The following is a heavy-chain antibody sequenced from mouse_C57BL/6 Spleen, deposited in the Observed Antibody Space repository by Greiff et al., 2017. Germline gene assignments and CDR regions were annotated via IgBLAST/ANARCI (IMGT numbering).Heavy chain of an antibody. CDR3: AREGIYYGNSGAMDY. V-gene: IGHV1-39*01. CDR2: INPNYGTT. Sequence: EVQLVESGPELVKPGASVKISCKASGYSFTDYNMNWVKQSNGKSLEWIVVINPNYGTTSYNQKFKGKATLTVDQSSSTAYLQLNSLTSEDSAVYYCAREGIYYGNSGAMDYWGQGTSVTVSS. J-gene: IGHJ4*01. CDR1: GYSFTDYN. D-gene: IGHD2-1*01.